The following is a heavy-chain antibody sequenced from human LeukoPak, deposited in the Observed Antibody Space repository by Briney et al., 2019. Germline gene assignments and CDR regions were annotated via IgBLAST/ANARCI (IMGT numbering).Heavy chain of an antibody. Sequence: GGSLRLFCAASGFTFSSYGMHWVRQAPGKGLEWVAVISYDGSNKYYADSVKGRFTISRDNSKNTLYLQMNSLRAEDTAVYYCARSTRGGFGETRYFDLWGRGTLVTVSS. CDR2: ISYDGSNK. D-gene: IGHD3-10*01. CDR1: GFTFSSYG. V-gene: IGHV3-30*03. CDR3: ARSTRGGFGETRYFDL. J-gene: IGHJ2*01.